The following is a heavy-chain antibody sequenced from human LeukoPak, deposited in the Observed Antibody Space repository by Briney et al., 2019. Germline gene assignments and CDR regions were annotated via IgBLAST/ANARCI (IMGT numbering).Heavy chain of an antibody. D-gene: IGHD4-11*01. CDR3: ARETTVTTRYYYYGMDV. Sequence: PGGSLRLSCAASGFTFSDYYMSWIRQAPGKGLEWVSYISSNSSYTNYADSVKGRFTISRDNAKNSLYLQMNSLRAEDTAVYYCARETTVTTRYYYYGMDVWGQGTTVTVSS. J-gene: IGHJ6*02. V-gene: IGHV3-11*06. CDR2: ISSNSSYT. CDR1: GFTFSDYY.